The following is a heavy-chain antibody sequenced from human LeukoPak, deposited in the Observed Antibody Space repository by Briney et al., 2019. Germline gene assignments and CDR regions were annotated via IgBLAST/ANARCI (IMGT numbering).Heavy chain of an antibody. J-gene: IGHJ3*02. D-gene: IGHD6-6*01. CDR3: TRVGGYSPSSTGGNAFDI. V-gene: IGHV1-18*01. CDR1: GYTFTSYG. CDR2: ISAYNGNT. Sequence: GASVKVSCKASGYTFTSYGISWVRQAPGQGLEWMGWISAYNGNTNYAQKLQDRVIMTTDTSTSTAYMELRSLRSDDTAMYFCTRVGGYSPSSTGGNAFDIWGQGTMVTVSS.